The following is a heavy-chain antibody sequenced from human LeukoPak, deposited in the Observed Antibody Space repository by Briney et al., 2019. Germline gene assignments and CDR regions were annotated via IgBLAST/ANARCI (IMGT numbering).Heavy chain of an antibody. D-gene: IGHD3-9*01. CDR3: ARGMITMTGPTPWFDP. CDR2: VSRSGST. Sequence: SETLSLTCAVSGGSISSNYWWNWVRQPPGKGLEWIGEVSRSGSTNYNPSLKRRVTISVDKSKNQFSLNLTSVTAADTAVYYCARGMITMTGPTPWFDPWGQGTLVTVSS. J-gene: IGHJ5*02. V-gene: IGHV4-4*02. CDR1: GGSISSNYW.